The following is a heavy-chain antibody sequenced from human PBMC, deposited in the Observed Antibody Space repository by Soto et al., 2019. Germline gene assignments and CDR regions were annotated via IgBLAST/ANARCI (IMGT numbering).Heavy chain of an antibody. CDR3: ARRITMVRGVPGKVYNWFDP. D-gene: IGHD3-10*01. Sequence: PGESLKISCKGSGYSFTSYWIGWVRQMPGKGLEWMGIIYPGDSDTRYSPSFQGQVTISADKSISTAYLQWSSLKASDTAMYYCARRITMVRGVPGKVYNWFDPWGQGTLVTVSS. CDR1: GYSFTSYW. J-gene: IGHJ5*02. CDR2: IYPGDSDT. V-gene: IGHV5-51*01.